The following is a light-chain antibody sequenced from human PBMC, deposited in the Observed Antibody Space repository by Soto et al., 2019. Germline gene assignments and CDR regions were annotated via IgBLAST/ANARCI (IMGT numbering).Light chain of an antibody. Sequence: EIVLTQSPGTLSLSPGEGDTLSCRASQTVGGNYLAWYQQKPGQAPRLLSYGTSNRATGIPDRFSGSGSGTDFRLSISRLELDEFAVLYCQQYSTSPPTFGGGNKVEIK. V-gene: IGKV3-20*01. J-gene: IGKJ4*01. CDR1: QTVGGNY. CDR3: QQYSTSPPT. CDR2: GTS.